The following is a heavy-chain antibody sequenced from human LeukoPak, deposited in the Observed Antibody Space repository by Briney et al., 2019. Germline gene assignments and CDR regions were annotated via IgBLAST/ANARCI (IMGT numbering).Heavy chain of an antibody. CDR1: GFTFNSYW. CDR2: INQDGGQE. J-gene: IGHJ4*02. Sequence: GGSLRLSCAASGFTFNSYWMNWVRQAPGKGLQWVANINQDGGQEYYVDSLKGRFTISRDNAKNSLYLQINSLRAEDTAVYYCARDNSRNDLEYWGQGTLVTASS. CDR3: ARDNSRNDLEY. V-gene: IGHV3-7*04. D-gene: IGHD1-1*01.